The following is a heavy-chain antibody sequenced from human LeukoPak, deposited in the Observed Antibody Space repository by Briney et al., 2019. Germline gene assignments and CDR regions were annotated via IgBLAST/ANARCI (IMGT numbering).Heavy chain of an antibody. CDR3: ARGALGYYDSSGYYTD. D-gene: IGHD3-22*01. CDR1: GGSFSGYY. J-gene: IGHJ4*02. V-gene: IGHV4-59*01. CDR2: IYYSGST. Sequence: SETLSLACAVYGGSFSGYYWSWIRQPPGKGLEWIGYIYYSGSTNYNPSLKSRVTISVDTSKNQFSLKLSSVTAADTAVYYCARGALGYYDSSGYYTDWGQGTLVTVSS.